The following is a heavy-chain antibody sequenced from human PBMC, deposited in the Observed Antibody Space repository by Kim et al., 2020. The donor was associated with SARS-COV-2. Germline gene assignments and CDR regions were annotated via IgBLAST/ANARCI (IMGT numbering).Heavy chain of an antibody. CDR3: AAVSSSDGDYYYGMDV. D-gene: IGHD5-18*01. CDR2: IVVGSGNT. Sequence: SVKVSCKASGFTFTSSAVQWVRQARGQRLEWIGWIVVGSGNTNYAQKFQERVTITRDMSTSTAYMELSSLRSEDTAVYYCAAVSSSDGDYYYGMDVWGQGTTVTVSS. J-gene: IGHJ6*02. CDR1: GFTFTSSA. V-gene: IGHV1-58*01.